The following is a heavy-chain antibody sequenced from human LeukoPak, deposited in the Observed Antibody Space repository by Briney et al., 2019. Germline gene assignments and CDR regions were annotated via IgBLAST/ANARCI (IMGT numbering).Heavy chain of an antibody. Sequence: PSQTLSLTCTVSGGSISSGGYYWSWIRQHPGKGLEWIGYIYYSGSTYYNPSLKSRVTISVDTSKNQFSLKLSSVTAADTAVYYCASVSVPPGVTMVRGGWFDPWGQGTLVTVSS. CDR3: ASVSVPPGVTMVRGGWFDP. V-gene: IGHV4-31*03. D-gene: IGHD3-10*01. CDR2: IYYSGST. CDR1: GGSISSGGYY. J-gene: IGHJ5*02.